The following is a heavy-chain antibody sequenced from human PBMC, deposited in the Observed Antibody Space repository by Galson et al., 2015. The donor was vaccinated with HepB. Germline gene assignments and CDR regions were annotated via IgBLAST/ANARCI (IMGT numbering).Heavy chain of an antibody. CDR2: ISYDGSNK. J-gene: IGHJ3*02. CDR3: ARGGIVVVATAPIGGAFDI. Sequence: SLRLSCAASRFTFNNYAMSWVRQAPGKGLEWVAVISYDGSNKYYADTVKGRFTISRDISKNTLYLQMNSLTAEDTAVYYCARGGIVVVATAPIGGAFDIWGQGTMVTVSS. V-gene: IGHV3-30*04. CDR1: RFTFNNYA. D-gene: IGHD2-2*01.